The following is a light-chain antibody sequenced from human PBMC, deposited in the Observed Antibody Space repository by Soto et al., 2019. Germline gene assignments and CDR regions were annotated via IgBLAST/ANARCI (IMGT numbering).Light chain of an antibody. J-gene: IGLJ1*01. Sequence: QSALTQPASVSGSPGQSITISCTGTSSDVGGYHYVSWYQLLPGKAPKLILFEVSIRPSGVSYRFSGSKSGNTASLTVSGLQAEDEADYYCSSYAGSNNYVFGTGTKLTVL. V-gene: IGLV2-14*01. CDR1: SSDVGGYHY. CDR3: SSYAGSNNYV. CDR2: EVS.